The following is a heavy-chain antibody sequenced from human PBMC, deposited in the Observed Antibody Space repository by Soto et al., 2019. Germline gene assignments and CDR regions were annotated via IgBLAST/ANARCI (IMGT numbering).Heavy chain of an antibody. CDR2: IIPIFGTA. V-gene: IGHV1-69*06. J-gene: IGHJ6*02. CDR1: GGTFSSYA. CDR3: ARSRPNYYYYGMDV. Sequence: SVKVSCKASGGTFSSYAISWVRQAPGQGLEWMGGIIPIFGTANYAQKFQGRVTITADKSTSTAYMELSSLRSEDTAVYYCARSRPNYYYYGMDVWGQGTTVTVAS.